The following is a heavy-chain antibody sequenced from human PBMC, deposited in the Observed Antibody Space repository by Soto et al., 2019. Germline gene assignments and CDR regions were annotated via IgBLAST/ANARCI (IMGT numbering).Heavy chain of an antibody. J-gene: IGHJ5*02. CDR1: GDSSSTYY. CDR2: INYSGRT. D-gene: IGHD2-15*01. V-gene: IGHV4-59*01. CDR3: ARSFCSDSVSCNWFDP. Sequence: SETLSLTCSGSGDSSSTYYWGWIRQPPGKGLEWIGYINYSGRTNHNPSLKSRVTTSVDTSKNHFSLELSSVTAADTAVYYCARSFCSDSVSCNWFDPWGQGTMVTVSS.